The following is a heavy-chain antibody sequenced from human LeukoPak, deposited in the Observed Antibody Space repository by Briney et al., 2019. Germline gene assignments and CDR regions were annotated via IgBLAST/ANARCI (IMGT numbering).Heavy chain of an antibody. CDR2: TYTSGST. V-gene: IGHV4-4*07. CDR1: GVSVTSYY. CDR3: ARFTKDSSSSSGYYFDY. J-gene: IGHJ4*02. Sequence: SETLSPTCTVSGVSVTSYYWSWLRQPAGKGLEWIGRTYTSGSTSYNPSLRSRLTMSVDTSKNQFSLNLSSVTAADTAVYYCARFTKDSSSSSGYYFDYWGQGTLVTVSS. D-gene: IGHD6-13*01.